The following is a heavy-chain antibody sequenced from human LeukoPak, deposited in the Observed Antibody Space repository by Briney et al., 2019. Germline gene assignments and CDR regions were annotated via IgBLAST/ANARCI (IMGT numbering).Heavy chain of an antibody. Sequence: PGGSLRLSCAASTFTFSSYGMHWVRQAPGKGLEWVAFIQYDGNERYYADSVKGRFTISRDNSKNTLYLQMNSLRPEDTALYYCANTMYSSAWSPFDYWGRGTLVTVSS. V-gene: IGHV3-30*02. D-gene: IGHD6-19*01. J-gene: IGHJ4*02. CDR1: TFTFSSYG. CDR2: IQYDGNER. CDR3: ANTMYSSAWSPFDY.